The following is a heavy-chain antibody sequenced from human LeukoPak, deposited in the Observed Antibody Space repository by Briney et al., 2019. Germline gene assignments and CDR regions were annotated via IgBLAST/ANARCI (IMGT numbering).Heavy chain of an antibody. Sequence: GGSLRLSCAASGFTFSNYWMHWVRQAPGKGLVWVSRINADGSTINYADSVKGRFTISRDNAKNTLYLQTNSLTAEDTALYYCATAGNYRFDYWGQGILVTVSS. D-gene: IGHD5-24*01. V-gene: IGHV3-74*01. CDR3: ATAGNYRFDY. CDR2: INADGSTI. CDR1: GFTFSNYW. J-gene: IGHJ4*02.